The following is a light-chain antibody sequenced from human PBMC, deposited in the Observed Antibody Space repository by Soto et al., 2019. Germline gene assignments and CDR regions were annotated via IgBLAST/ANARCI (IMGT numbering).Light chain of an antibody. CDR3: QQYSSWVVT. Sequence: EVVMTQSPATLSVAPGERATLSCRASQSIGDYLAWYQHKPGQAPRLLIYGALTRATGIPARFAGSGSETAFTLTISSLQSEDFAIYYCQQYSSWVVTFGQGTRL. CDR1: QSIGDY. CDR2: GAL. J-gene: IGKJ5*01. V-gene: IGKV3-15*01.